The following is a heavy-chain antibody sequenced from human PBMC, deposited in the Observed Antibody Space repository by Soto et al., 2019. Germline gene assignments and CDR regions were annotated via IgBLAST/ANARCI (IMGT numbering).Heavy chain of an antibody. D-gene: IGHD6-19*01. J-gene: IGHJ4*02. V-gene: IGHV3-9*01. Sequence: LRRSCAASGFSIDDFAMHWVRQAPGKGLEWVSSISWDSGKIGYADSVTGRFSVSRDNAKNSLFLQMSSLKPEDTAFYYCARSRSGWYYFDYWGQGTLVTVSS. CDR3: ARSRSGWYYFDY. CDR1: GFSIDDFA. CDR2: ISWDSGKI.